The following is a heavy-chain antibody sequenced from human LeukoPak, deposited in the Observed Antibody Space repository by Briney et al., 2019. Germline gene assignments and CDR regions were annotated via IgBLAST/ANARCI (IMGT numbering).Heavy chain of an antibody. CDR2: INHSGST. D-gene: IGHD3-22*01. V-gene: IGHV4-34*01. J-gene: IGHJ4*02. Sequence: SETLSLTCAVYGGSFSGYYWSWIRQPPGKGLEWIGEINHSGSTNYNPSLKSRVTISVDTSKNQFSLKLSSVTAADTAVYYCARLGYYYDSSGQWVLYFDYWGQGTLVTVSS. CDR1: GGSFSGYY. CDR3: ARLGYYYDSSGQWVLYFDY.